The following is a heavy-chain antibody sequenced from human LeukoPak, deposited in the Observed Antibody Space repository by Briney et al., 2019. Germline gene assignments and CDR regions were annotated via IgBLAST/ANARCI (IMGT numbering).Heavy chain of an antibody. V-gene: IGHV4-34*01. CDR2: INHNGAT. CDR3: ARERVTIVRGVLMDH. J-gene: IGHJ4*02. Sequence: SEPLSLTCAVYGGSFSGYYWSWIRQPPGKGLEWIGEINHNGATNYNPSLKSRVTISIDTSKKHFSLKLTSVTAAGTAVYYCARERVTIVRGVLMDHWGQGTLVTVSS. CDR1: GGSFSGYY. D-gene: IGHD3-10*01.